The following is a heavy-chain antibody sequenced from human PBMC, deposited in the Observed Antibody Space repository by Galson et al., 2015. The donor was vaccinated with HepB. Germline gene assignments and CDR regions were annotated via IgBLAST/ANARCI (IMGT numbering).Heavy chain of an antibody. CDR2: ISYDGSNK. D-gene: IGHD2-15*01. J-gene: IGHJ4*02. CDR1: GFTFSSYA. Sequence: SLRLSCAASGFTFSSYAMHWVRQAPGKGLEWVAVISYDGSNKYYADSVKGRFTISRDNSKNTLYLQMNSLRAEDTAVYYCARGFRGIVVVVAAAMTFDYWGQGTLVTVSS. V-gene: IGHV3-30*04. CDR3: ARGFRGIVVVVAAAMTFDY.